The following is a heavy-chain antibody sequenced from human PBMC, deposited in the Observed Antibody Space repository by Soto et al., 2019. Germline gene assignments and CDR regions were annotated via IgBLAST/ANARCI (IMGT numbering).Heavy chain of an antibody. CDR2: ISSSSSTI. J-gene: IGHJ4*02. CDR3: ARGTYYYDSSGYEMFDY. Sequence: GGSPRISCAASGFTFSSYSMNWVLQAPGKGLEWVSYISSSSSTIYYADSVKGRFTISRDNAKNSLYLQMNSLRAEDTAVYYCARGTYYYDSSGYEMFDYWGQGT. V-gene: IGHV3-48*01. D-gene: IGHD3-22*01. CDR1: GFTFSSYS.